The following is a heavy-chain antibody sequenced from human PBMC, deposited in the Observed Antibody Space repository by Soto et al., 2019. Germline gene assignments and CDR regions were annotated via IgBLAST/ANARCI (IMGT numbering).Heavy chain of an antibody. J-gene: IGHJ4*02. CDR1: GGSISSDNW. CDR2: IYHSGST. D-gene: IGHD6-13*01. Sequence: SETLCLTCTVSGGSISSDNWCSWVRQPPGKGLEWIGEIYHSGSTNYNPSLKSRVTISVDKSKNQFSLKLSSVTAADTAVYYCARGERQQQLDYWGQGTLVTVS. CDR3: ARGERQQQLDY. V-gene: IGHV4-4*02.